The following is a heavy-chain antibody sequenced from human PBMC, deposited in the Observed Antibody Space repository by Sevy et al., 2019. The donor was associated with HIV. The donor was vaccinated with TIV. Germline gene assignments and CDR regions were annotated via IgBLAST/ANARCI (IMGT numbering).Heavy chain of an antibody. J-gene: IGHJ5*02. D-gene: IGHD3-10*01. CDR3: ARGVRITMVRGAPNWFDP. CDR2: ISHSGST. CDR1: GGSFSGYY. V-gene: IGHV4-34*01. Sequence: SETLSLTCAVYGGSFSGYYWSWIRQPPGKGLEWIGEISHSGSTNYNPSLKSRVTISVDTSKNQFSLKLCSVTAADTAVYYCARGVRITMVRGAPNWFDPWGQGTLVTVSS.